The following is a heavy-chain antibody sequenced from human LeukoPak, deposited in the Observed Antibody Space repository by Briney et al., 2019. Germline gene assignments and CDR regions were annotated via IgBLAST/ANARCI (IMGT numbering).Heavy chain of an antibody. CDR3: ARGLPKVYDFWSGAFDY. V-gene: IGHV4-34*01. J-gene: IGHJ4*02. Sequence: PSETLSLTCTVSGGSISSYYWSWIRQPPGKGLEWIGEINHSGSTNYNPSLKSRVTISVDTSKNQFSLKLSSVTAADTAVYYCARGLPKVYDFWSGAFDYWGQGTLVTVSS. CDR1: GGSISSYY. D-gene: IGHD3-3*01. CDR2: INHSGST.